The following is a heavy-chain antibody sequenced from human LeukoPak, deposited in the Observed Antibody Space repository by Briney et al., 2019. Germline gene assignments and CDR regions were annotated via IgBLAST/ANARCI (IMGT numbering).Heavy chain of an antibody. CDR1: GFTFSSYS. D-gene: IGHD5-18*01. J-gene: IGHJ4*02. CDR3: ARVLRGYSYGYEDY. CDR2: ISSSSSTI. V-gene: IGHV3-48*04. Sequence: GGSLRLSCAASGFTFSSYSMNWVRQAPGKGLEWVSYISSSSSTIYYADSVKGRFTISRDNAKNSLYLQMNSLRAEDTAVYYCARVLRGYSYGYEDYWGQGTLVTVSS.